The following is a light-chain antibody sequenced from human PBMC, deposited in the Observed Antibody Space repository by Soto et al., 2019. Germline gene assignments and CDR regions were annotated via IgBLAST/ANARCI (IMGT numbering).Light chain of an antibody. Sequence: DIQMTQSPPSLSASVGDRVTIACQASQDITKYLNWYQQKPGKAPKLLIYDASNLETGVPSRFSGSGSGTDFTFTISSLQPEDIATYYCQQYDRLRYTFGQGTKVEIK. V-gene: IGKV1-33*01. CDR2: DAS. CDR3: QQYDRLRYT. CDR1: QDITKY. J-gene: IGKJ2*01.